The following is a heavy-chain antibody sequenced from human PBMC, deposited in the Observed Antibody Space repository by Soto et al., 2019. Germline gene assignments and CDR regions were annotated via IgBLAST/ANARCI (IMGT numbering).Heavy chain of an antibody. CDR1: GYTVSTYG. CDR3: ARDWKGAEGFDP. D-gene: IGHD1-1*01. V-gene: IGHV1-18*01. CDR2: IGADNGDT. Sequence: QVLLVQSGAAVKKPGASVKVSCKASGYTVSTYGFSWVRQAPGQGLEWMGWIGADNGDTNYAQNFQGRVTMTTDTSTTTSYMELRSLTSDDTAVYFCARDWKGAEGFDPWGQGTLVTVSS. J-gene: IGHJ5*02.